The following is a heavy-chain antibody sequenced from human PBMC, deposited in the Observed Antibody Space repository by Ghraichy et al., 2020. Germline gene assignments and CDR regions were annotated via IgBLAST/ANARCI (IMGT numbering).Heavy chain of an antibody. J-gene: IGHJ4*02. Sequence: SLRLSCAASGFTFSSYAMSWVRQAPGKGLEWVSAISGSGGSTYYADSVKGRFTISRDNSKNTLYLQMNSLRAEDTAVYYCAKAPARFLEWLLTFDYWGQGTLVTVSS. CDR3: AKAPARFLEWLLTFDY. CDR1: GFTFSSYA. V-gene: IGHV3-23*01. CDR2: ISGSGGST. D-gene: IGHD3-3*01.